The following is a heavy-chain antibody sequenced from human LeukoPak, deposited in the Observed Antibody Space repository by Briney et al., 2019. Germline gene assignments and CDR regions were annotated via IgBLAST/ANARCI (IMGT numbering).Heavy chain of an antibody. D-gene: IGHD2-15*01. Sequence: ASVKVSCKASGYTFTTYEISWVRQAPGPGLEWLGWISAYNGKTNYAQNFQGRVTITTDTSTSTAYMELRSLRTDDTAVYYCARGRSKNYSLTWGSNYWGQGTLVTVSS. J-gene: IGHJ4*02. V-gene: IGHV1-18*01. CDR2: ISAYNGKT. CDR1: GYTFTTYE. CDR3: ARGRSKNYSLTWGSNY.